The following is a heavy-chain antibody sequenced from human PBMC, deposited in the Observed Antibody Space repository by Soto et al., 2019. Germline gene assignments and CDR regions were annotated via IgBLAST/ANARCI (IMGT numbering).Heavy chain of an antibody. CDR1: GFTFSDYY. CDR2: ISSSSSYT. D-gene: IGHD4-17*01. V-gene: IGHV3-11*05. J-gene: IGHJ4*02. CDR3: ARESPTTVTTYHPIDY. Sequence: GGSLRLSCAASGFTFSDYYMSWIRQAPGKGLEWVSYISSSSSYTNYADSVKGRFTISRDNAKNSLYLQMNSLRAEDTAVYYCARESPTTVTTYHPIDYWGQGTLVTVSS.